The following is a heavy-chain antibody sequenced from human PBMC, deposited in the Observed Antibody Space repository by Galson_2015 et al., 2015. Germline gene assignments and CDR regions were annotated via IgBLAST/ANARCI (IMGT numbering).Heavy chain of an antibody. CDR2: IIPIFGTA. J-gene: IGHJ6*03. CDR3: ARVRVDIVATKYYYYMDV. D-gene: IGHD5-12*01. V-gene: IGHV1-69*13. CDR1: GYTSTSYG. Sequence: SVKVSCKASGYTSTSYGISWVRQAPGQGLEWMGWIIPIFGTASYAQKFQGRVTITADESTSTAYMELSSLRSEDTAVYYCARVRVDIVATKYYYYMDVSGNGTTFAVSS.